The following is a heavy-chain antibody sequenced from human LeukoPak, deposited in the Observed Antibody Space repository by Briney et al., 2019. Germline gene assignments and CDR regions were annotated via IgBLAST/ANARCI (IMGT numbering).Heavy chain of an antibody. Sequence: GGSLRLSCAASGFTVSSNYMSWVRQAPGKGLEWVSVIYSGGSTYYADSVKGRFTISRDNSENTLYLQMNSLRAEDTAVYYCARDSNADYGDADFDYWGQGTLVTVSS. CDR1: GFTVSSNY. CDR2: IYSGGST. V-gene: IGHV3-53*01. D-gene: IGHD4-17*01. CDR3: ARDSNADYGDADFDY. J-gene: IGHJ4*02.